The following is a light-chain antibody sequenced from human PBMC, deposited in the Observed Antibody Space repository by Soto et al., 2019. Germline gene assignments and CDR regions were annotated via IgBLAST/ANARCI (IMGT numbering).Light chain of an antibody. CDR2: GAS. CDR3: QHFNNWPLT. Sequence: EIVLTQSPGTLSLSPGERATLSCRASQSVSSTYLAWYQQKPGQAPRLLIYGASSRATGIPDRFSGSGSETEFTLTINSLQSEDFAVYYCQHFNNWPLTFGGGTKVEIK. V-gene: IGKV3-20*01. J-gene: IGKJ4*01. CDR1: QSVSSTY.